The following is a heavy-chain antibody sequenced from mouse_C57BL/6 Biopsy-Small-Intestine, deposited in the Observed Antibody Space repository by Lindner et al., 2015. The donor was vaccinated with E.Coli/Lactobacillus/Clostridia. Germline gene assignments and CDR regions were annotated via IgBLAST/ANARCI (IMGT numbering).Heavy chain of an antibody. Sequence: VQLQESGAELVRPGASVKLSCTASGFNIKDYYIHWVKQRPEQGLEWIGRIDPEDGDTESAPKFQGKATMTADTSSNTAYLQLSSLTSEDTAVYYCTRGDYYGSRDYWGQGTTLTVSS. CDR3: TRGDYYGSRDY. V-gene: IGHV14-1*01. J-gene: IGHJ2*01. CDR2: IDPEDGDT. CDR1: GFNIKDYY. D-gene: IGHD1-1*01.